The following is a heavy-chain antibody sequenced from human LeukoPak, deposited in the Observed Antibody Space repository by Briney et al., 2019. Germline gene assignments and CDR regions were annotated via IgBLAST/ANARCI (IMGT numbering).Heavy chain of an antibody. D-gene: IGHD1-26*01. CDR1: GGSITSNSYY. CDR2: IYYSGST. V-gene: IGHV4-39*07. Sequence: SETLSLTCTVSGGSITSNSYYWGWIRQPPGKGLEWIGSIYYSGSTNYNPSLKSRVTISVDTSKNQFSLKLSSVTAADTAVYYCARVVGATKGDAFDIWGQGAMVTVSS. CDR3: ARVVGATKGDAFDI. J-gene: IGHJ3*02.